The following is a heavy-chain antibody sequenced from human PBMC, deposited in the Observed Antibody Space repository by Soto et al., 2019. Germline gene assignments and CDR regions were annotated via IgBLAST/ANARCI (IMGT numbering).Heavy chain of an antibody. CDR1: GFTFSSYS. J-gene: IGHJ4*02. CDR2: ISSSSSYI. CDR3: ARGGVPAAIG. V-gene: IGHV3-21*01. Sequence: EVQLVESGGGLVKPGGSLRLSCAASGFTFSSYSMNWVRQAPGKGLEWVSSISSSSSYIYYADSVKGRFTISRDNAKNSLYLQMNSPRAEDTAVYYCARGGVPAAIGWGQGTLVTVSS. D-gene: IGHD2-2*01.